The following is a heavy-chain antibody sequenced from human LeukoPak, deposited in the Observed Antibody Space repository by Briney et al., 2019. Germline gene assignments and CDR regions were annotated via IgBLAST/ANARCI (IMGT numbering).Heavy chain of an antibody. CDR3: AATVTTGRAEHY. Sequence: GGSLRLSCAASGFTFSSYAMTWVRQAPGKGLEWVSGISKSGSNTYYADSVGGRLTISRDNSKNTLYLQMNSLRADDTAVYYGAATVTTGRAEHYWGQGTLVTVSS. CDR1: GFTFSSYA. J-gene: IGHJ4*02. D-gene: IGHD4-17*01. V-gene: IGHV3-23*05. CDR2: ISKSGSNT.